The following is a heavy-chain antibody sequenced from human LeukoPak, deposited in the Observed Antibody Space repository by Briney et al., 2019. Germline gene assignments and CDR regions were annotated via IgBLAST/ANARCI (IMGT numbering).Heavy chain of an antibody. D-gene: IGHD4-17*01. Sequence: GRSLRLSCAASGFSFSLYGMHWVRQAPGKGLEWVAVISFDGNDKFYTDSVKGRFTISRDDSKNTLYLQMNGLRPEDTAVYYCARLSDYGDDNNNCFDPWGQGALVTVSS. V-gene: IGHV3-30*03. CDR1: GFSFSLYG. J-gene: IGHJ5*02. CDR3: ARLSDYGDDNNNCFDP. CDR2: ISFDGNDK.